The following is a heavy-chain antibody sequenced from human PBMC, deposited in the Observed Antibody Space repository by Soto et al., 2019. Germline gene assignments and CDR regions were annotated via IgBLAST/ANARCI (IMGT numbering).Heavy chain of an antibody. V-gene: IGHV4-34*01. CDR3: ARGPHSRYCSGGSCRSAEYFQH. J-gene: IGHJ1*01. CDR2: INHSGST. D-gene: IGHD2-15*01. CDR1: GGTFSGYY. Sequence: SETLSLTCAVYGGTFSGYYWSWIRQPPGKGLEWIGEINHSGSTNYNPSLKSRVTISVDTSKNQFSLKLSSVTAADTAVYYCARGPHSRYCSGGSCRSAEYFQHWGQGTLVTVSS.